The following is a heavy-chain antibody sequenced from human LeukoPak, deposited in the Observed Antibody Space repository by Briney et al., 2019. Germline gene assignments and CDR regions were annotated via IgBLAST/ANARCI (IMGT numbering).Heavy chain of an antibody. Sequence: PGGSLRLSCAASGFTFDDYGMSWVRQAPGKGLEWVANIKQDGSEKYYVDSVKGRFTISRDNAKNSLYLQMNSLRAEDTAVYYCARDLAGPPQEAFDIWGQGTMVTVSS. CDR2: IKQDGSEK. CDR3: ARDLAGPPQEAFDI. CDR1: GFTFDDYG. J-gene: IGHJ3*02. V-gene: IGHV3-7*01.